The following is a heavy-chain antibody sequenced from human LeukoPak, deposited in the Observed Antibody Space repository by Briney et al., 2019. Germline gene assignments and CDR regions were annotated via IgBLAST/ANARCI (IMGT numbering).Heavy chain of an antibody. D-gene: IGHD3-9*01. V-gene: IGHV4-59*01. J-gene: IGHJ4*02. CDR1: GGSISSYY. CDR3: AREDPLTGAIDY. Sequence: SETLSLTCTVSGGSISSYYWSWIRQPPGKGLEWIGYIYYSGSTNYNPSLKSRVTISVDTSKNQFSLKLSSVTAADTAVYYCAREDPLTGAIDYWGQGTLVTVSS. CDR2: IYYSGST.